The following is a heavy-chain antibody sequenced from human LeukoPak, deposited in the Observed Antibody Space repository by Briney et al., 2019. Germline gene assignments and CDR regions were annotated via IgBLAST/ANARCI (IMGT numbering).Heavy chain of an antibody. V-gene: IGHV3-23*01. Sequence: PGGSLRLSCAASGFTFDDYGMSWVRQAPGKGLEWVSAISGSGGSTYYADSVKGRFTISRDNSKNTLYLQMNSLRAEDTAVYYCAPRAYYGSGRAPNMDVWGKGTTVTVSS. J-gene: IGHJ6*03. CDR2: ISGSGGST. CDR1: GFTFDDYG. D-gene: IGHD3-10*01. CDR3: APRAYYGSGRAPNMDV.